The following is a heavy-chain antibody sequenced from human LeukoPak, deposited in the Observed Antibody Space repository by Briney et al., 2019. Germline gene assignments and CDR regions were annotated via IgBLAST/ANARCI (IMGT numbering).Heavy chain of an antibody. V-gene: IGHV3-53*01. CDR2: IYSGGST. Sequence: GGSLRLSCAASGFTVSSKYMSWVRQAPGKGLEWVSVIYSGGSTYYADSVKGRFTISRDNSKNTLCLQMNSLRAEDTAVYYCARAPNVEYYFDSWGQGTLVTVSS. CDR1: GFTVSSKY. CDR3: ARAPNVEYYFDS. D-gene: IGHD3-3*01. J-gene: IGHJ4*02.